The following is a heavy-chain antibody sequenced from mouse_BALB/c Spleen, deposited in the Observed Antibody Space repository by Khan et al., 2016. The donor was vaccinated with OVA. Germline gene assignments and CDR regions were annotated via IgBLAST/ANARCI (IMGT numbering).Heavy chain of an antibody. V-gene: IGHV2-6-1*01. CDR3: ARHGYYGNYGPYFDV. J-gene: IGHJ1*01. Sequence: QVQLKASGPGLVAPSQSLSITCTISGFSLTSYGVHWVRQPPGKGLEWLVVIWSDGRTTYNSALKSRLSISKDNSKSQVFLKMNSLQTDDTAMYYCARHGYYGNYGPYFDVWGAGTTVTVSS. CDR2: IWSDGRT. CDR1: GFSLTSYG. D-gene: IGHD2-1*01.